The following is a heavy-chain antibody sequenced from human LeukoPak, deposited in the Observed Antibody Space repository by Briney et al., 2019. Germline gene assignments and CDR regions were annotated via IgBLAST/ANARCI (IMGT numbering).Heavy chain of an antibody. Sequence: GGSLRPSCAVSGITLSNYGMSWVRQAPSQGREWVAGISDSGGRTNYADSVKGRFTTSRDNPKNTLYLQMNSLRAEDTAVYFCAKRGVVIRVILVGFHKEAYYFDSWGQGALVTVSS. CDR3: AKRGVVIRVILVGFHKEAYYFDS. CDR2: ISDSGGRT. V-gene: IGHV3-23*01. J-gene: IGHJ4*02. D-gene: IGHD3-22*01. CDR1: GITLSNYG.